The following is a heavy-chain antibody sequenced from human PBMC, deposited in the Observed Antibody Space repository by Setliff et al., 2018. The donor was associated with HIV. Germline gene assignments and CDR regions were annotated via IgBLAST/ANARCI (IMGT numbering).Heavy chain of an antibody. Sequence: SVKVSCKASGGTFSNYVISWVRQAPGQGLEWMGGIITNFGTSNYAQKFQGRVTLTTDESTSTAYMELSSLRSEDTAVYYCARDRDYFYGGMDVWGPGTTVTVSS. CDR3: ARDRDYFYGGMDV. J-gene: IGHJ6*02. CDR2: IITNFGTS. D-gene: IGHD4-17*01. V-gene: IGHV1-69*05. CDR1: GGTFSNYV.